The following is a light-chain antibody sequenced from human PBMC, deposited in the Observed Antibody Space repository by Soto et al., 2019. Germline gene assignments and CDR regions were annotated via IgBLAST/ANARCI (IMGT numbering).Light chain of an antibody. Sequence: QSAPTQPASVSGSPGQSITISCTGTGRDIGGYNYVSWYQHHPGNAPKLMIYDVNNRPSGVSSRFSGSKSGITASLTISGLQADDEADYYCSSYATGSTVLFGGGTKLTVL. CDR3: SSYATGSTVL. J-gene: IGLJ2*01. CDR1: GRDIGGYNY. CDR2: DVN. V-gene: IGLV2-14*03.